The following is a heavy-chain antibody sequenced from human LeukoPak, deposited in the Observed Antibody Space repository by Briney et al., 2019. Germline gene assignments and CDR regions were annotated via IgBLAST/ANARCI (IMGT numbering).Heavy chain of an antibody. Sequence: GASVKVSCKASGYTFTSYYMHWVRQAPGQGLEWMGIINPSGGSTSYAQKFQGRVTMTRDTSTSTVYMELSSLRSEDTAVYYRARTDSGEDWFDPWGQGTLVTVSS. V-gene: IGHV1-46*01. J-gene: IGHJ5*02. CDR3: ARTDSGEDWFDP. CDR2: INPSGGST. CDR1: GYTFTSYY. D-gene: IGHD1-26*01.